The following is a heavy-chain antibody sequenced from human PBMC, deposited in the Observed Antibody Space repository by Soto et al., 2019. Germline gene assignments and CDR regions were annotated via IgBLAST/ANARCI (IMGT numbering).Heavy chain of an antibody. V-gene: IGHV2-5*02. CDR3: AHRPRGANGVLN. CDR2: IYWDDDK. D-gene: IGHD2-8*01. J-gene: IGHJ4*02. CDR1: GFSLSTSGVG. Sequence: QITLKESGPTLVKPTQTLTLTCTFSGFSLSTSGVGVGWIRQPPGKALEWLALIYWDDDKRYSPSLKSRLTIPKDTSKNQVVLTMTNMDPVDTATYYCAHRPRGANGVLNWGQGTLVTVSS.